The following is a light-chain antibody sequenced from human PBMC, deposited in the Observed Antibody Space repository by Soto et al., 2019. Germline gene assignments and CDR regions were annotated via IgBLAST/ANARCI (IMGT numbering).Light chain of an antibody. CDR2: GAS. Sequence: EIVMTQSPATLSVSPGERATLSCRASQNVNNNLAWYQQKPGQAPGLLIYGASSRATGIPDRFSGSGSGTDFTLTISRLEPEDFAVYYCQQYGSSPGTFGQGTKVDIK. CDR3: QQYGSSPGT. CDR1: QNVNNN. J-gene: IGKJ1*01. V-gene: IGKV3-20*01.